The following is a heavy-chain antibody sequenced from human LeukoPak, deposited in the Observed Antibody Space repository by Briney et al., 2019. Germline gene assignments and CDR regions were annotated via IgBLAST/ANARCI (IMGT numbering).Heavy chain of an antibody. Sequence: PSETLSLTCAVYGGTFSGYYWSWIRQPPGKGLEWIGEINHSGSTNYNPSLKSRVTISVDTSKNQFSLKLSSVTAADTAVYYCATRGYSGYDYGFDYWGQGTLVTVSS. V-gene: IGHV4-34*08. CDR1: GGTFSGYY. CDR3: ATRGYSGYDYGFDY. D-gene: IGHD5-12*01. J-gene: IGHJ4*02. CDR2: INHSGST.